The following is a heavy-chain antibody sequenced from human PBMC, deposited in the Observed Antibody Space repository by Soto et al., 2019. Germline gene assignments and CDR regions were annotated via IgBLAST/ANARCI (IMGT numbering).Heavy chain of an antibody. CDR1: GYSFTIYW. CDR2: IYPGDSDT. D-gene: IGHD4-17*01. CDR3: ARRSSDYGAKGAFDI. V-gene: IGHV5-51*01. J-gene: IGHJ3*02. Sequence: GGSLKISCKCSGYSFTIYWIGWVRQMPGKGLGWMGIIYPGDSDTRYSPSFQGQVTISADKSISTAYLQWSSLKASDTAMYYCARRSSDYGAKGAFDIWGQGTMVTV.